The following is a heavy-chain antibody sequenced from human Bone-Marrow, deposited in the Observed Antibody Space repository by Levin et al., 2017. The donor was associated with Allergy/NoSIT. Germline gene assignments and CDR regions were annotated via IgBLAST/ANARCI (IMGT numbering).Heavy chain of an antibody. CDR3: AKETLPGIPCLRSFDH. CDR1: GFTFSSYA. D-gene: IGHD5/OR15-5a*01. CDR2: ISDGGYT. Sequence: PGGSLRLSCAPSGFTFSSYAMSWLRQAPGKGLEWVALISDGGYTFYADSVKGRFTISRDNFMGTLYLQMNSLGVEDTAIYYCAKETLPGIPCLRSFDHWGQGTLVTVSS. J-gene: IGHJ4*02. V-gene: IGHV3-23*01.